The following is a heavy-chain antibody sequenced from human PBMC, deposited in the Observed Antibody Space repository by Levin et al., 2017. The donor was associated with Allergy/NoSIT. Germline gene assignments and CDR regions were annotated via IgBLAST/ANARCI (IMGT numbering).Heavy chain of an antibody. CDR3: AKDVYTAEWLRLDH. Sequence: SCAASGFTFSAYAMSWVRQAPGKGLEGVSTISATGGSTFYADSVKGRFTISRDNSKNTLHLQMNSLRADDTAGSYCAKDVYTAEWLRLDHWGQGTPVTVSS. D-gene: IGHD3-3*01. CDR1: GFTFSAYA. CDR2: ISATGGST. V-gene: IGHV3-23*01. J-gene: IGHJ4*02.